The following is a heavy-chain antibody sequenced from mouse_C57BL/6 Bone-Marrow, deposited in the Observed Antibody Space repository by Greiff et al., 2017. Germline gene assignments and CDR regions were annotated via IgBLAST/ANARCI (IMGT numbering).Heavy chain of an antibody. CDR2: IYPRSGNT. J-gene: IGHJ3*01. Sequence: VQGVESGAELARPGASVKLSCKASGYTFTSYGISWVKQRTGQGLEWIGEIYPRSGNTYYNEKFKGKATLTADKSSSTAYMELRSLTSEDSAVYFCARWGPAWFAYWGQGTLVTVSA. CDR1: GYTFTSYG. V-gene: IGHV1-81*01. CDR3: ARWGPAWFAY.